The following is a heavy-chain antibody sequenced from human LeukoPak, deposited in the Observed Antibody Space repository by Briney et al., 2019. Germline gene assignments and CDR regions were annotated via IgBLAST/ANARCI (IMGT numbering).Heavy chain of an antibody. CDR3: ARDSSGWSSYYGMDV. CDR1: GITLSNYG. V-gene: IGHV3-23*01. J-gene: IGHJ6*02. CDR2: LSGSGGGT. Sequence: GGSLRLSCAVSGITLSNYGMSWVRQAPGKGLEWVAGLSGSGGGTNYADSVQGRFTISRDNSKNTLYLQMNSLRAEDTAVYYCARDSSGWSSYYGMDVWGQGTTVTVSS. D-gene: IGHD6-19*01.